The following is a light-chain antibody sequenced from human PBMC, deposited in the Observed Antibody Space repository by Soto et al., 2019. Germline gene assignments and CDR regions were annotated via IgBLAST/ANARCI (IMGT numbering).Light chain of an antibody. CDR3: QHYDRFPYT. J-gene: IGKJ2*01. CDR1: QSISNW. CDR2: KAS. Sequence: DIQMTQSPSTLSASVGDTVTITCRASQSISNWLAWYQQKPGQAPKLLIHKASTLESGVPSRFSGSGSGTEFTLTISSLQPDDFATFYCQHYDRFPYTFGEGTKLEFK. V-gene: IGKV1-5*03.